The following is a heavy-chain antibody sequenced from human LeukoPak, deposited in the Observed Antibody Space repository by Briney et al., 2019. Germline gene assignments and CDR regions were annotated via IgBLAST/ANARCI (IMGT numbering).Heavy chain of an antibody. CDR3: GTNEGSSWTAIDY. D-gene: IGHD6-13*01. CDR2: IHYTGTT. CDR1: GGSISSGDHY. Sequence: PSETLSLTCTVSGGSISSGDHYWNWIRQPPGKGLEWIGYIHYTGTTYYNPSLKSRVTISVDTSNNQFSLKLISVTAADTAVYYCGTNEGSSWTAIDYWGQGTLVTVSS. V-gene: IGHV4-30-4*08. J-gene: IGHJ4*02.